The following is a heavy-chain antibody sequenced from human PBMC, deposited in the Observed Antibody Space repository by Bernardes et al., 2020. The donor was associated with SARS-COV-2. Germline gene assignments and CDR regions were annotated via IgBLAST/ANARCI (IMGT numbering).Heavy chain of an antibody. V-gene: IGHV3-23*01. CDR2: VVGSGGST. J-gene: IGHJ4*02. D-gene: IGHD3-3*01. CDR1: GFTFGSYA. Sequence: GGSLRLSCAASGFTFGSYAMTWVRQAPGKGLEWVSGVVGSGGSTYYAGSVKGRFTISRDNSKNTLYLQMNSLRAEDTAIYYCAKALGYDFWSGPLDYWGQGTLVTVSS. CDR3: AKALGYDFWSGPLDY.